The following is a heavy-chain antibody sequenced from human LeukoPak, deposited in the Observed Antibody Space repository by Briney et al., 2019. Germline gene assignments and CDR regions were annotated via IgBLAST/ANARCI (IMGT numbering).Heavy chain of an antibody. CDR1: GYTFSSYG. J-gene: IGHJ3*02. V-gene: IGHV1-18*01. CDR3: ARVDYDILTGYSIDAFDI. Sequence: GASVKVSCKASGYTFSSYGIGWVRQAPGQGLEWMGWISAYKGNTNYAQKLQGRVTMTTDTSTSTAYMELRSLRSDDTAVYYCARVDYDILTGYSIDAFDIWGQGTMVTVSS. CDR2: ISAYKGNT. D-gene: IGHD3-9*01.